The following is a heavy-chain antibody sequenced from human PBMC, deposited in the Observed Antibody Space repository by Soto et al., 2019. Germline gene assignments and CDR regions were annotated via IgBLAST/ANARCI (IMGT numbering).Heavy chain of an antibody. CDR2: IIPIFGTA. Sequence: SVNVSCKASGYTFTSYGISWVRQAPGQGLEWMGGIIPIFGTANYAQKFQGRVTITADESTSTAYMELSSLRSEDTAVYYCARSRDDSSGYPPPDYWGQGTLVTVSS. CDR3: ARSRDDSSGYPPPDY. V-gene: IGHV1-69*13. CDR1: GYTFTSYG. D-gene: IGHD3-22*01. J-gene: IGHJ4*02.